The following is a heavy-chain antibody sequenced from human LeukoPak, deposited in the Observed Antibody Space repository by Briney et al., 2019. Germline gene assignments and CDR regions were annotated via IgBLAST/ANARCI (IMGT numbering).Heavy chain of an antibody. CDR1: GFTFTSYW. D-gene: IGHD6-19*01. V-gene: IGHV3-74*01. J-gene: IGHJ4*02. Sequence: LAGGSLRLSCAVSGFTFTSYWMHWVRQLPGNGMGWVSRINMDGSSASYAASVKGRFTISRDNAKNTLYLQMNNLRAEDTAVYYCARDHQGLVEYYFDYWGQGTLVTVSS. CDR2: INMDGSSA. CDR3: ARDHQGLVEYYFDY.